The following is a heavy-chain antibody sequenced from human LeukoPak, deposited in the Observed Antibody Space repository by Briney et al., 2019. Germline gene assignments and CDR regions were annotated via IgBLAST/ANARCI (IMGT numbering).Heavy chain of an antibody. J-gene: IGHJ4*02. Sequence: GGSLRLSCAASGFTFSSYWMSWVRQAPGKGLEWVGNIKQDESERNYVDSVKGRFTISRDNAKNSLYLQMNSLRAEDTAVYYCAREGIAAAGTGGDYWGQGTLVTVSS. CDR2: IKQDESER. CDR3: AREGIAAAGTGGDY. CDR1: GFTFSSYW. D-gene: IGHD6-13*01. V-gene: IGHV3-7*01.